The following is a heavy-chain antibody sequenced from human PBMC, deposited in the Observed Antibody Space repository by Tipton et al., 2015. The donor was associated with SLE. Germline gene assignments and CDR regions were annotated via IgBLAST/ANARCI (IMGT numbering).Heavy chain of an antibody. V-gene: IGHV4-39*07. Sequence: TLSLTCSVSGDSIISSSYYWDWIRQPPGKGLEWIGSMYYSGSTYYNPSLKSRVTISVDTSKNQFSLMLRSVTAADTAVYYCARDGPYYDFWSGMGTFDIWGQGTMVTVSP. CDR3: ARDGPYYDFWSGMGTFDI. D-gene: IGHD3-3*01. CDR1: GDSIISSSYY. CDR2: MYYSGST. J-gene: IGHJ3*02.